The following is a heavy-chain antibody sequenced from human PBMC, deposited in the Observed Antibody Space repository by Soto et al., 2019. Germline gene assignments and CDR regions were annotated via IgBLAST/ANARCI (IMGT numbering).Heavy chain of an antibody. J-gene: IGHJ6*02. CDR1: ADTFSSSA. Sequence: QVQLVQSGAEVKKPGSSVKVSCKASADTFSSSAFSWVRQAPGQGLEWMGGIIPFFHAANYAQRFQGRVTITADEYTRRVYMELSSLRSEDTAVYYCARDLISNDHYYGMDVWGQGTTVTVSS. V-gene: IGHV1-69*01. CDR3: ARDLISNDHYYGMDV. CDR2: IIPFFHAA. D-gene: IGHD1-1*01.